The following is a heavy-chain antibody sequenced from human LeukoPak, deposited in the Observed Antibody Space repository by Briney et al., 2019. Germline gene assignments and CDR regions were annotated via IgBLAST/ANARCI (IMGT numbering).Heavy chain of an antibody. D-gene: IGHD3-22*01. J-gene: IGHJ4*02. CDR2: ISYDGTNE. CDR1: GFSFHYYA. CDR3: AINYYDSSGYYYKDY. V-gene: IGHV3-30*14. Sequence: PGGSLRLSCAASGFSFHYYAMHWVRQAPGKGLEWVAVISYDGTNEYYADSVKGRFTISRHNSKNTLYLQMNSLRAEDTAVYYCAINYYDSSGYYYKDYWGQGTLVTVSS.